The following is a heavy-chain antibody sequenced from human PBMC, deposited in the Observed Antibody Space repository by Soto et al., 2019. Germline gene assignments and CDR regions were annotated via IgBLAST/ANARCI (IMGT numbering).Heavy chain of an antibody. CDR3: ARGWGIVVVVDGRSWFDP. V-gene: IGHV1-8*01. J-gene: IGHJ5*02. CDR2: MNPNSGNT. D-gene: IGHD2-15*01. Sequence: QVQLVQSGAEVKKPGASVKVSCKASGYTFTSYDINWVRQATGQGLEWMGWMNPNSGNTGYAQKFQGRVTMTRNTSISTAYMELSSLRSEDTAVHYCARGWGIVVVVDGRSWFDPWGQGTLVTVSS. CDR1: GYTFTSYD.